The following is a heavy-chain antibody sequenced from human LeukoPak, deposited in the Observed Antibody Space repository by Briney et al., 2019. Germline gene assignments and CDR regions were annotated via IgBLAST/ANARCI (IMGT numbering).Heavy chain of an antibody. V-gene: IGHV3-23*01. CDR2: ISGSGGST. CDR3: ARDLAYCGGDCYSPPGV. D-gene: IGHD2-21*02. Sequence: GGSLRLSCAASGFTFSSYAMSWVRQAPGKGLEWVSAISGSGGSTYYADSVKGRFTISRDNAKNSLYLQMNSLRAEDTAVYYCARDLAYCGGDCYSPPGVWGKGTTVTVSS. CDR1: GFTFSSYA. J-gene: IGHJ6*04.